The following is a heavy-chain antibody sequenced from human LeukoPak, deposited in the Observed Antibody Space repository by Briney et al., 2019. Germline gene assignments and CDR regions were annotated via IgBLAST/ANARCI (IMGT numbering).Heavy chain of an antibody. V-gene: IGHV5-10-1*01. D-gene: IGHD3-22*01. Sequence: GESLKISCKGSGYSFTNYWISWVRQMPGKGLEWMGKIDPSDSYANYSPSFQGHVTISADKSITTAYLQWGGLKASDTAMYYCARDYYDSSGSDAFDIWGQGTMVTVYS. CDR3: ARDYYDSSGSDAFDI. CDR2: IDPSDSYA. J-gene: IGHJ3*02. CDR1: GYSFTNYW.